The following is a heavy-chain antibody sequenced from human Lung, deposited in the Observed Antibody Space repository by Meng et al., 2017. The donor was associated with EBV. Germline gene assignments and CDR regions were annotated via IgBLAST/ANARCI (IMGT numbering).Heavy chain of an antibody. Sequence: HVPLQESGPGLVKPSQTLSLTCTVSGGPISNDGYYWSWIRQPPGKGLEWIGYIYYSGSTYYNPSLKSRVTISVDTSKNQFSLKLSSVTAADTAVYYCAREWCSGGSCYPDYWGQGTLVTVSS. V-gene: IGHV4-30-4*01. CDR2: IYYSGST. D-gene: IGHD2-15*01. CDR3: AREWCSGGSCYPDY. CDR1: GGPISNDGYY. J-gene: IGHJ4*02.